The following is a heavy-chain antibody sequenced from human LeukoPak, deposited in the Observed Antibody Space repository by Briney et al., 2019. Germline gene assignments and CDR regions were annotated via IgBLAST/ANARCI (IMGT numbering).Heavy chain of an antibody. Sequence: PSETLSLTCTVSGGSISSYYWSWIRKPPGKGLEWIGYIYYSGSTNYNPSLRSRVTISVGTSKNQFSLKLTSVTAADTAVYYCARRGSSWDYFDYWGQGALVTVSS. D-gene: IGHD6-6*01. J-gene: IGHJ4*02. CDR3: ARRGSSWDYFDY. CDR2: IYYSGST. CDR1: GGSISSYY. V-gene: IGHV4-59*01.